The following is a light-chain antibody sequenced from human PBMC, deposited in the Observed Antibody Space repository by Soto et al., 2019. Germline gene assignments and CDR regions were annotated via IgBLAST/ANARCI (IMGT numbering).Light chain of an antibody. V-gene: IGKV1-39*01. Sequence: DLQMTQSPSSLSASVGDRVTITCRASQTISSYLHWYQQSPGKAPNLLIYLASNLQSGVPSRFSGSGSGTDFTLTISSLQPEDFVTYYCQQSYSAPPTFGQGTKVEIK. CDR2: LAS. CDR3: QQSYSAPPT. CDR1: QTISSY. J-gene: IGKJ1*01.